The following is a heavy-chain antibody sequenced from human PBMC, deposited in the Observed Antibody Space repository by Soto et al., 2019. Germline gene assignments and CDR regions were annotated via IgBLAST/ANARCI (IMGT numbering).Heavy chain of an antibody. J-gene: IGHJ4*02. CDR2: ISSSSSTI. CDR1: GFTFNSYS. D-gene: IGHD3-10*01. V-gene: IGHV3-48*02. Sequence: EVQLVESGGGLVQPGGSLRLSCAVSGFTFNSYSMNWVRQVPGKGLEWVSYISSSSSTIYYADSVKGRFTISRDNAKNSLYLPMNSLRDEDTAVYCCARLGRGGFDYWGQGTLVTVSS. CDR3: ARLGRGGFDY.